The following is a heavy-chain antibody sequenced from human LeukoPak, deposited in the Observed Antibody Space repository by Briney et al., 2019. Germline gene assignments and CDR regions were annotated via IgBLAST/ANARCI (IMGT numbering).Heavy chain of an antibody. CDR1: GFIFSDYA. CDR2: IFYDGDTK. Sequence: GGSLRLSCAASGFIFSDYAMHWVRQAPGKGLEWVAVIFYDGDTKYYADSVKGRFAISRDNSKSTLYLQVNSLRGEDTAVYYCARDPRGPTGYDSSARDTFECWGQGTLVTVSS. V-gene: IGHV3-30*09. J-gene: IGHJ4*02. D-gene: IGHD3-22*01. CDR3: ARDPRGPTGYDSSARDTFEC.